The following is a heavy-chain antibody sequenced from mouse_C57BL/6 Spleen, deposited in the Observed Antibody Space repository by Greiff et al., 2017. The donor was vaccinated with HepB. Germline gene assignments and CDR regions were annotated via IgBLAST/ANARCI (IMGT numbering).Heavy chain of an antibody. Sequence: VQLQQSGPELVKPGASVKISCKASGYAFSSSWMNWVKQRPGKGLEWIGRIYPGDGDTNYNGKFKGKATLTADKSSSTAYMQLSSLTSEDSAVYFCAYGYYAMDYWGQGTSVTVSS. V-gene: IGHV1-82*01. CDR2: IYPGDGDT. CDR3: AYGYYAMDY. J-gene: IGHJ4*01. D-gene: IGHD1-1*02. CDR1: GYAFSSSW.